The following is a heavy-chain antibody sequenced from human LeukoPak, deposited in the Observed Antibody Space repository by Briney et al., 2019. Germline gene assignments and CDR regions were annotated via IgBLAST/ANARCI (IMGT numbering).Heavy chain of an antibody. CDR3: ASSEWELRLDY. CDR1: GGSISSSGYY. J-gene: IGHJ4*02. Sequence: SETLSLTCTVSGGSISSSGYYWGWIRQPPGKGLEWIGSIYHSGSTYYNPSLKSRVTISVDTSKNQFSLKLSSVTAADTAVYYCASSEWELRLDYWGQGTLVTVSS. CDR2: IYHSGST. V-gene: IGHV4-39*07. D-gene: IGHD1-26*01.